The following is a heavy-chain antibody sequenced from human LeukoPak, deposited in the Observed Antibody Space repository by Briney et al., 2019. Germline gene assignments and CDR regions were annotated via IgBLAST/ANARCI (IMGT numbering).Heavy chain of an antibody. CDR3: AKDPSHYYDNSGYYSFDY. CDR2: ISGSGGST. D-gene: IGHD3-22*01. J-gene: IGHJ4*02. Sequence: GGSLRLSCAASGFTFSSYAMSWVRQARGKGLEWVSAISGSGGSTYYADSVKGRFTISRDNSKNTLYLQMNSLRAEDTAVYYCAKDPSHYYDNSGYYSFDYWGQGTLVTVSS. CDR1: GFTFSSYA. V-gene: IGHV3-23*01.